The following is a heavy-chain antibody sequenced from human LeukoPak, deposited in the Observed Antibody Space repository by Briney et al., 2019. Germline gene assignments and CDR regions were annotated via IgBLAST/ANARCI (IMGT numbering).Heavy chain of an antibody. V-gene: IGHV3-66*02. CDR1: GFSVNSSY. D-gene: IGHD4-11*01. CDR3: AVTAATVHY. CDR2: IYSSGST. J-gene: IGHJ4*02. Sequence: GGSLRLSCAASGFSVNSSYMSWVRQAPGKGLEWVSVIYSSGSTYYADSVKGRFTISRDNSKNTLYLQMNSLRAEDTAVYYCAVTAATVHYWGQGTLVTVSS.